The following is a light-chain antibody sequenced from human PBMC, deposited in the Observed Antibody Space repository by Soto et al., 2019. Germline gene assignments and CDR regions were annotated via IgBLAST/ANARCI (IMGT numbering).Light chain of an antibody. J-gene: IGLJ2*01. V-gene: IGLV2-14*01. CDR1: SSDVGGYNY. Sequence: QSALTQPASVSGSPGQSITISCTGTSSDVGGYNYVSWYQQHPGKAPKLMIYDVSNRPSGVSNRFSGSKSGNTASLTISGLQVEDEADYYCSSYTSGSTLVVFGGGTKVTVL. CDR3: SSYTSGSTLVV. CDR2: DVS.